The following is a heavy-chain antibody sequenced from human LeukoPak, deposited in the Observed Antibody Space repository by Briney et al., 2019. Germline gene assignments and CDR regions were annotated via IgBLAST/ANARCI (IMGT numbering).Heavy chain of an antibody. Sequence: GGSLRLSCAASGFTFSSYGMHWVRQAPGKGLEWVAVIWYDGSNKYYADSVKGRFTISRDNSKNTLYLQMNSLRAEDTAVYYCARGYYDSSGYYYYYYYGMDVWGQGTTVTVSS. CDR1: GFTFSSYG. CDR3: ARGYYDSSGYYYYYYYGMDV. V-gene: IGHV3-33*01. D-gene: IGHD3-22*01. J-gene: IGHJ6*02. CDR2: IWYDGSNK.